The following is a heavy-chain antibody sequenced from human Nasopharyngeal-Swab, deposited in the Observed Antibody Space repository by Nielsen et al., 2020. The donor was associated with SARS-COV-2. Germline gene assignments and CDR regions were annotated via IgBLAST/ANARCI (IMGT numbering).Heavy chain of an antibody. V-gene: IGHV3-33*06. Sequence: GESLKISCAASGFTFSSHGMHWVRQAPGKGLEWVAVIWYDGSNKYYADSVKGRFTISRDNSKNTLYLQMNSLRAEDTAVYYCVKHQGSSSDQWGQGTLVTVSS. J-gene: IGHJ4*02. CDR1: GFTFSSHG. CDR3: VKHQGSSSDQ. CDR2: IWYDGSNK.